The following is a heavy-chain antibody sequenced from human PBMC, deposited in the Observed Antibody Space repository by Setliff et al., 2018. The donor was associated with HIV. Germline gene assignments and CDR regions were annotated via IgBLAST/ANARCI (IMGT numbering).Heavy chain of an antibody. V-gene: IGHV1-69*13. CDR1: GGTFSSYA. D-gene: IGHD3-22*01. J-gene: IGHJ5*02. CDR2: IIPIFGTA. CDR3: ADSSGYYWNWFDP. Sequence: ASVKVSCKASGGTFSSYAISWVRQAPGQGLEWMGGIIPIFGTANYAQKFQGRVTITADESTSTAYMELSSLRSEDTAVYYCADSSGYYWNWFDPWGQGPWSPSPQ.